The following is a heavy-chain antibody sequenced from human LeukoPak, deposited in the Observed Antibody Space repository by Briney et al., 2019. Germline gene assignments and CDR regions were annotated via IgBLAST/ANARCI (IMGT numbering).Heavy chain of an antibody. V-gene: IGHV3-21*01. CDR1: GFTFSSYS. CDR3: ARAVKVDFAAYYFDY. Sequence: GGSLRLSCAASGFTFSSYSMNRVRQAPGKGLEWVSSISSSSSYIYYADSVKGRFTISRDNAKNSLYLQMNSLRAEDTAVYYCARAVKVDFAAYYFDYWGQGTLVTVSS. D-gene: IGHD3-9*01. J-gene: IGHJ4*02. CDR2: ISSSSSYI.